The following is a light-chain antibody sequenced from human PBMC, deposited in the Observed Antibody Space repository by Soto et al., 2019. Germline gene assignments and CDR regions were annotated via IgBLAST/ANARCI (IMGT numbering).Light chain of an antibody. CDR1: SSDVGGYNY. Sequence: QYALTQPRSVSGSPGQSVTISCTGTSSDVGGYNYVSWYQQHPGKAPKLMIYDVSKRPSGVPDRCSGSKSGNTASLTISGIQAEDEADYYCCSYAGSYTVVFGGGTKLTVL. CDR3: CSYAGSYTVV. J-gene: IGLJ2*01. V-gene: IGLV2-11*01. CDR2: DVS.